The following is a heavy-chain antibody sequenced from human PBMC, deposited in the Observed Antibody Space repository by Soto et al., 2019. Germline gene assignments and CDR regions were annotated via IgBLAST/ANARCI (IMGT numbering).Heavy chain of an antibody. CDR2: ISGSSSNI. CDR1: GFTFSTSS. D-gene: IGHD5-12*01. J-gene: IGHJ4*02. CDR3: ARDNGYDAATLDY. V-gene: IGHV3-21*02. Sequence: EVQLVESGGGLVKPGGSLRLSCAASGFTFSTSSMNWVRQGPGKGLEWVSSISGSSSNIYYADSVKGRFTISRDNAKNSLYLQMNSLRAEDTAVYYCARDNGYDAATLDYWGQGTLVTVSS.